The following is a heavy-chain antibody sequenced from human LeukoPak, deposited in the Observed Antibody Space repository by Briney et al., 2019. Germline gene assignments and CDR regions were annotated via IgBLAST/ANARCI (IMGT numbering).Heavy chain of an antibody. CDR2: VYYSGST. Sequence: PSETLSLTCTVSGGSITGYYWSWIRQPPGKGLECIWSVYYSGSTNYNPSLKSRVTISVDSSKNQFSLRLSSVTAADTAVYYCARRLPRWTGYLGSFDYWGQGTLVTVSS. J-gene: IGHJ4*02. CDR3: ARRLPRWTGYLGSFDY. D-gene: IGHD3/OR15-3a*01. CDR1: GGSITGYY. V-gene: IGHV4-59*08.